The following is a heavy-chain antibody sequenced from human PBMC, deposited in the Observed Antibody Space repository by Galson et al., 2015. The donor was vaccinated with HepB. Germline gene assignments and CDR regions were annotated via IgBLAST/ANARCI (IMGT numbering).Heavy chain of an antibody. CDR1: GYTFTSYG. J-gene: IGHJ4*02. CDR2: ISAYDGNT. D-gene: IGHD3-3*02. Sequence: SVKVSCKASGYTFTSYGISWVRQAPGQGLEWMGWISAYDGNTNYAQKLQGRVTMTTDTSTSTAYMELRSLRSDDTAVYYCARDPGHVLERHPVDYWGQGTLVTVSS. CDR3: ARDPGHVLERHPVDY. V-gene: IGHV1-18*04.